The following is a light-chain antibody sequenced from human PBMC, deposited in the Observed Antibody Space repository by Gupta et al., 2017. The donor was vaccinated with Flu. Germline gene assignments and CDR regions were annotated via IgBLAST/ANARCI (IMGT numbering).Light chain of an antibody. CDR3: CSDASSDSLV. CDR2: DVN. CDR1: SRDVGAYND. V-gene: IGLV2-11*01. Sequence: QSPLPQPRSVLGPPGRSVTISCTGTSRDVGAYNDGSWYHQHPHNPHKRMKYDVNKRPSGVPDRVSASKSGNTASLTISGLQDEEEADYYCCSDASSDSLVFGGGTKMTVL. J-gene: IGLJ3*02.